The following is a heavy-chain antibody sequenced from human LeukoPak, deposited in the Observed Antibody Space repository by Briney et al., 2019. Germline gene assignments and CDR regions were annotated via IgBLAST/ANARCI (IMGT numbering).Heavy chain of an antibody. V-gene: IGHV4-59*01. CDR2: IYYSGRT. Sequence: SETLSLTCSVSGGSISSYYWSWIRQPPGKGLEWIGYIYYSGRTNYNPSLKSRVTISVDTSKNQFSLKLTSVTAADTAVYFCARGGYYGSGNDFRFDPWGQGTLVTVSS. D-gene: IGHD3-10*01. J-gene: IGHJ5*02. CDR1: GGSISSYY. CDR3: ARGGYYGSGNDFRFDP.